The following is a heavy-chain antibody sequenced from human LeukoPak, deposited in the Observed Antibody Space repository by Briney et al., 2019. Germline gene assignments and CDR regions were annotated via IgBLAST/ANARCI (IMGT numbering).Heavy chain of an antibody. D-gene: IGHD2-2*01. Sequence: SETLSLTCAVYGGSISSYYWSWIRQPAGKGLEWIGRIYTSGSTNYNPSLKSRVTMSVDTSKNQFSLKLSSVTAADTAVYYCARRCWKGNCSSAHIDVWGKGTTVTVSS. J-gene: IGHJ6*03. CDR2: IYTSGST. CDR3: ARRCWKGNCSSAHIDV. V-gene: IGHV4-59*10. CDR1: GGSISSYY.